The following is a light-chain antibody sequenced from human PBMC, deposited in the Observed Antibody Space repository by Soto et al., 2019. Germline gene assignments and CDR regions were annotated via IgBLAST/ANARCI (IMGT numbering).Light chain of an antibody. CDR3: QQLWT. CDR1: QSISSW. CDR2: KAS. Sequence: DIQMTQSPSTLSASVGDRVTITCRASQSISSWLAWYQQKPGKAPKLLIYKASSLESGVPSRFSSSGSGTEFTLTISSLQPDDFATYYCQQLWTFGQGTKVEIK. V-gene: IGKV1-5*03. J-gene: IGKJ1*01.